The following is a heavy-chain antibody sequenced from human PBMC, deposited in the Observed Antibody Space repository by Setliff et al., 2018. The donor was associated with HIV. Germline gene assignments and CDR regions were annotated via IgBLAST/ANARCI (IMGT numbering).Heavy chain of an antibody. J-gene: IGHJ5*02. Sequence: GGSLRLSCAASGFPFSGSAIHWVRRASGNGLEWVGRIKTQPSNYATAHGASMEGRFTISRDDSKSTAYLQLSSLKVEDTAVYFCAASADGDCATTSCTNWFDPWGQGTLVTVSS. CDR2: IKTQPSNYAT. V-gene: IGHV3-73*01. D-gene: IGHD2-21*01. CDR1: GFPFSGSA. CDR3: AASADGDCATTSCTNWFDP.